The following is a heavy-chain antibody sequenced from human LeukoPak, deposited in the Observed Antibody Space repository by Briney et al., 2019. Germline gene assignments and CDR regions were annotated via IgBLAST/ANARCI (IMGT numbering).Heavy chain of an antibody. V-gene: IGHV3-23*01. CDR2: ISGSGDNT. J-gene: IGHJ5*01. Sequence: GGSLRLSCAASGFSFGSYALSWVRQAPGKGLEWASVISGSGDNTHYTDPVKGRFTISRDNSGNIIALQMNNLTTDDTATYYCAREKFDSWGQGALVTVSP. CDR3: AREKFDS. CDR1: GFSFGSYA.